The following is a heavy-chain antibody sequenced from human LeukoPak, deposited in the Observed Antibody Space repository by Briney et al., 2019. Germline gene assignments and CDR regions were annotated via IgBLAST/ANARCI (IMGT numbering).Heavy chain of an antibody. CDR3: ARDPGYSSGWLDY. V-gene: IGHV4-61*02. CDR2: IYTSGST. CDR1: GGSISSGSYY. J-gene: IGHJ4*02. D-gene: IGHD6-19*01. Sequence: PSQTLSLTCTVSGGSISSGSYYWSWIRQPAGKGLEWIGRIYTSGSTNYNPSLKSRVTISVDTSKNQFSLKLSSVTAADTAVYYCARDPGYSSGWLDYWGQGTLVTVSS.